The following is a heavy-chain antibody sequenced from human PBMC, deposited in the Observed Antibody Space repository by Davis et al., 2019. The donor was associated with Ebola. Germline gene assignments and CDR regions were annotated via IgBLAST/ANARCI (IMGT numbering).Heavy chain of an antibody. CDR3: ARLGYYDSSGYSDAFDI. D-gene: IGHD3-22*01. J-gene: IGHJ3*02. CDR1: GYSFTSYW. V-gene: IGHV5-10-1*01. CDR2: IDPSDSYT. Sequence: GESLKISCKGSGYSFTSYWISWVRQLPGKGLEWMGRIDPSDSYTNYSPSFQGHVTISADKSISTAYLQWSSLKASDTAMYYCARLGYYDSSGYSDAFDIWGQGTMVTVSS.